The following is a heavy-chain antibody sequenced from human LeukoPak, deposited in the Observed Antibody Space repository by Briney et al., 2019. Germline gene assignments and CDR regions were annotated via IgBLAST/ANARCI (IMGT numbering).Heavy chain of an antibody. Sequence: GGSLRLSCAASGFTFSSYSMNWVRQAPGKGLEWVSSISSSSSYIYYADSVKGRFTISRDNSKNTLYLQMNGLRAEDTAVYYCARDQEGQQLVGDYWGQGTLVTVSS. CDR3: ARDQEGQQLVGDY. V-gene: IGHV3-21*04. CDR2: ISSSSSYI. D-gene: IGHD6-13*01. J-gene: IGHJ4*02. CDR1: GFTFSSYS.